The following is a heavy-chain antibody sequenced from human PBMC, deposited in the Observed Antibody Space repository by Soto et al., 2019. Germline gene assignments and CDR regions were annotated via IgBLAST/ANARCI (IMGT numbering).Heavy chain of an antibody. CDR1: GGTFSSYA. Sequence: SVKVSCKASGGTFSSYAISWVRQAPGQGLEWMGGIIPIFGTANYAQKFQGRVTITADESTSTAYMELSSLRSEDTAVYYCARLLVDTAMHQVDYWGQGTLVTVSS. J-gene: IGHJ4*02. CDR3: ARLLVDTAMHQVDY. CDR2: IIPIFGTA. V-gene: IGHV1-69*13. D-gene: IGHD5-18*01.